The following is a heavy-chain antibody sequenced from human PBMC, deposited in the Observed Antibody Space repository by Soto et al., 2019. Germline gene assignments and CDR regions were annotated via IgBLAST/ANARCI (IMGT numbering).Heavy chain of an antibody. Sequence: SETLSLTCGVSGYSISSGYQWGWIRRPPGKGPERIGSVYHDGRTRYNPPLESRVTISVDTSKNQFSLNLNSVTVADTAMYYCARDFYGSRAAGWFDPWGQGTLVTVSS. V-gene: IGHV4-38-2*02. J-gene: IGHJ5*02. D-gene: IGHD3-10*01. CDR3: ARDFYGSRAAGWFDP. CDR1: GYSISSGYQ. CDR2: VYHDGRT.